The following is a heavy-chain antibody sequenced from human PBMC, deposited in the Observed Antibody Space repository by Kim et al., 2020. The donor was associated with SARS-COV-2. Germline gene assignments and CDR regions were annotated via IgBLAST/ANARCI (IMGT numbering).Heavy chain of an antibody. CDR3: AKDRGWGAMDPIGY. J-gene: IGHJ4*02. Sequence: ARAATGRFTISRDNSKNTLYLQMNILRAEDTAVYYCAKDRGWGAMDPIGYWGQGALVTVSS. V-gene: IGHV3-23*01. D-gene: IGHD5-18*01.